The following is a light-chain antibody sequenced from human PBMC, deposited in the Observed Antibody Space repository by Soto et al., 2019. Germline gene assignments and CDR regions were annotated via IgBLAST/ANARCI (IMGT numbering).Light chain of an antibody. Sequence: DIQMTQSPSSLSASVGDRVTITFRASQSISSYLNWYQQKSGKAPKLLIYDASDLETGVPSRFSGSGSGTDFTFTINSLQPEDIATYYCQQYDNLPLTFGGGTKVDIK. V-gene: IGKV1-33*01. CDR2: DAS. J-gene: IGKJ4*01. CDR3: QQYDNLPLT. CDR1: QSISSY.